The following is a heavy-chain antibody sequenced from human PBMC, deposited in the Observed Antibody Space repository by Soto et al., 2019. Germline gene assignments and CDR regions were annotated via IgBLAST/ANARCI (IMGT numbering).Heavy chain of an antibody. CDR3: ARAKTIDY. CDR2: ISSSSSTI. CDR1: GFTFSSYS. J-gene: IGHJ4*02. Sequence: EVQLMESGGGLVQPGGSLRLSCAASGFTFSSYSMNWVRQAPGKGLEWVSYISSSSSTIYYADSVKGRFTISRDNAKNSLYLQMNSLRAEDTAVYYCARAKTIDYWGQGTLVTVSS. V-gene: IGHV3-48*01.